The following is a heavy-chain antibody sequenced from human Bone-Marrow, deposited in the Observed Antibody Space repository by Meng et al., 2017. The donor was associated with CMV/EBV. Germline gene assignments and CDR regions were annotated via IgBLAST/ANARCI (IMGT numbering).Heavy chain of an antibody. CDR2: IKQDGSEK. CDR1: GFTFSSYW. Sequence: LSLTCAASGFTFSSYWMSWVRQAPGKGLEWVANIKQDGSEKYYVDSVKGRFTISRDNSKNTLYLQMNSLRAEDTAVYYCAKDILTGVLGNWGQGTLVTVSS. J-gene: IGHJ4*02. D-gene: IGHD3-10*01. CDR3: AKDILTGVLGN. V-gene: IGHV3-7*01.